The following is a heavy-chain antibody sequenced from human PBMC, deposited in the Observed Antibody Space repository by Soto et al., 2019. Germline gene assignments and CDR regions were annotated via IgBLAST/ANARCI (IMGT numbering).Heavy chain of an antibody. J-gene: IGHJ6*02. V-gene: IGHV3-48*02. CDR2: ISSRSYTI. CDR1: GFSFSTYS. D-gene: IGHD6-6*01. CDR3: ARGGSSSDNGMDV. Sequence: EVQLVESGGGLVQPGGSLRLSCAASGFSFSTYSMNWVRQAPGKGLEWVSYISSRSYTIYYIDSVKGRFTISRDNAKSSLYLQMNMLRDEDTAVYYCARGGSSSDNGMDVWGQGTTVTVSS.